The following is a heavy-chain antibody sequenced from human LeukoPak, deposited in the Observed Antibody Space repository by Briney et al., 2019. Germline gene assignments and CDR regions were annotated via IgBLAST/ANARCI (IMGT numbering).Heavy chain of an antibody. CDR3: AREQEDLWFGENYFDY. D-gene: IGHD3-10*01. CDR1: GFTFSSYE. V-gene: IGHV3-48*03. CDR2: ISSSGSTI. Sequence: GGSLRLSCAASGFTFSSYEMNWVRQAPGKGLEWVSYISSSGSTIYYADSVKGRFTISRDNAKNSLYLQMNSLRAEDTAVYYCAREQEDLWFGENYFDYWGQGTLVTVSS. J-gene: IGHJ4*02.